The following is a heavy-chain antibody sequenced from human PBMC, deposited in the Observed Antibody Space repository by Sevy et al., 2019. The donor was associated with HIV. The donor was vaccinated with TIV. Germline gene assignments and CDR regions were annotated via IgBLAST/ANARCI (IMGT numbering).Heavy chain of an antibody. CDR2: ISYDGSKK. D-gene: IGHD2-21*02. J-gene: IGHJ4*02. Sequence: GSSLRLSCPASGFSFSTYGMHWVRQAPGKGLEWAAAISYDGSKKYYADSVKGRFTISRDNSKNTLYLEINGLRPEDTAIYYCAKDWGGASDWYFYFDHWGQGALVTVSS. CDR3: AKDWGGASDWYFYFDH. CDR1: GFSFSTYG. V-gene: IGHV3-30*18.